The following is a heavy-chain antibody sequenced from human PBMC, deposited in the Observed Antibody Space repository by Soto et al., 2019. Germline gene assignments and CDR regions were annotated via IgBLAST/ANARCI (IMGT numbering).Heavy chain of an antibody. CDR2: IYYSRST. J-gene: IGHJ4*02. CDR3: ARHAPAMSISDH. V-gene: IGHV4-39*01. Sequence: QLQLQESGPGLVKPSATRSLTCTVSAGSISSSSYYWGWIRQPPGKGLEWIGSIYYSRSTYYNPPLKCRVTMAVDTSKKQFCLKLCPLALADTAGYYGARHAPAMSISDHWGQGALVTFPS. CDR1: AGSISSSSYY.